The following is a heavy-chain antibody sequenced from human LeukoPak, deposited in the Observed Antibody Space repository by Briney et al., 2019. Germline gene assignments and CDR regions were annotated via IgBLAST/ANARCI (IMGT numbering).Heavy chain of an antibody. CDR3: ARVYDSTGYYLDD. CDR2: IYSSGNT. CDR1: GGSISSYD. V-gene: IGHV4-4*07. D-gene: IGHD3-22*01. Sequence: SETLSLTCTVSGGSISSYDWSWIRQPAGNGLDWIGCIYSSGNTNYNPSLKSRVTVSVDTSKNQFSLKLTSVTAADTAVYYCARVYDSTGYYLDDWGQGTPVTVSS. J-gene: IGHJ4*02.